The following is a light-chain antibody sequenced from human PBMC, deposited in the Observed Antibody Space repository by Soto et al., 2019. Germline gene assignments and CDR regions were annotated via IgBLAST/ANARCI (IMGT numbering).Light chain of an antibody. CDR2: KTP. J-gene: IGKJ1*01. CDR3: QYCHAYCWT. Sequence: DIQLTQSPSTLSASVGDRVTITCRASQTISSWLTWYQQKPGKAPNLLIYKTPNLESGVPSRFSGSGSGTEFTLTISSLQPDDFATYYCQYCHAYCWTFGQGTKLEIK. CDR1: QTISSW. V-gene: IGKV1-5*03.